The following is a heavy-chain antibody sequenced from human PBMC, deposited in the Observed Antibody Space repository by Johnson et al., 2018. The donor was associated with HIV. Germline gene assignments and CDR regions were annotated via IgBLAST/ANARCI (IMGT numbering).Heavy chain of an antibody. J-gene: IGHJ3*02. CDR1: GFTFDDYA. CDR2: ISWNSGSI. V-gene: IGHV3-9*01. CDR3: ANPTGSDAFDI. D-gene: IGHD1-1*01. Sequence: VQLVESGGGLVQPGRSLRLSCAASGFTFDDYAMHWVRQAPGKGLEWVSGISWNSGSIGYADSVKGRFTISRDNAKNSLYLQMNSLRPGDTAVYYCANPTGSDAFDIWGQGTMVTVSS.